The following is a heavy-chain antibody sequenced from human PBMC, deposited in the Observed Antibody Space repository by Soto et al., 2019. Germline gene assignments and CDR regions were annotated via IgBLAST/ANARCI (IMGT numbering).Heavy chain of an antibody. D-gene: IGHD3-16*01. CDR1: GFSLRTTGVG. CDR3: AHTWGLPFDY. V-gene: IGHV2-5*01. J-gene: IGHJ4*02. Sequence: QITLKESGPTLVEPTQTLTLTCTYSGFSLRTTGVGVGWIRQPPGKALEWLGIIYWNDDKRYSPSLKNRFTLTSDISERQVVLTMTNMDPVDTATYYCAHTWGLPFDYWGQGTLVIVSS. CDR2: IYWNDDK.